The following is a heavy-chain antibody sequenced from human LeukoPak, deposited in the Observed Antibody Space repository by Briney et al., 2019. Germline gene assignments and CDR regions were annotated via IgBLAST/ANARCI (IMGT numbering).Heavy chain of an antibody. D-gene: IGHD2-2*02. V-gene: IGHV3-30*02. Sequence: GGSLRLSCAASGFTFSNYGIHWVRQAPGKGLEWVAFIRYDGSDEFYADSMKGRFTISRDNSKNTLYLQMNSLRAEDTAVYYCAKDMISLVSAAIPNFDYWGQGTLVTVSS. CDR2: IRYDGSDE. CDR1: GFTFSNYG. J-gene: IGHJ4*02. CDR3: AKDMISLVSAAIPNFDY.